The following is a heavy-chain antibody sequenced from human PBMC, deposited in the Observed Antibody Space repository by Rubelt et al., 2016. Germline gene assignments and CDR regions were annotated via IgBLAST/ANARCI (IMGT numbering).Heavy chain of an antibody. CDR2: ISGSGGST. CDR3: AKRVGATGGFDY. J-gene: IGHJ4*02. V-gene: IGHV3-23*01. D-gene: IGHD1-26*01. Sequence: VSAISGSGGSTYYADSVKGRFTISRDNSKNTLYLQMNSLRAEDTAVYYCAKRVGATGGFDYWGQGTLVTVSS.